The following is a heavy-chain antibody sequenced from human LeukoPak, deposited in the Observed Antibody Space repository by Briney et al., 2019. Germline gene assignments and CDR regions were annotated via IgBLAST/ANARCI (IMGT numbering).Heavy chain of an antibody. Sequence: GGSLRLSCAASGFTFSSKSMNWVRQAPGKGLEWVSSISSSSSYIYYADSVKGRFTISRDNAKNSLYLQMNSLRAEDTAVYYCARARGDMRYCSGGSCPWYFDLWGRGTLVTVSS. CDR1: GFTFSSKS. V-gene: IGHV3-21*01. D-gene: IGHD2-15*01. CDR2: ISSSSSYI. J-gene: IGHJ2*01. CDR3: ARARGDMRYCSGGSCPWYFDL.